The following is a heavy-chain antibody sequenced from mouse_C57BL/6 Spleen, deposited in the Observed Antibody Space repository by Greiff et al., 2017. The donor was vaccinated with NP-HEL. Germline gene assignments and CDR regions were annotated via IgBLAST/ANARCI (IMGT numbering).Heavy chain of an antibody. CDR3: AGYDDYFDY. D-gene: IGHD2-2*01. V-gene: IGHV1-72*01. J-gene: IGHJ2*01. CDR2: IDPNSGGT. CDR1: GYTFTSYW. Sequence: QQSCKASGYTFTSYWMHWVKQRPGRGLEWIGRIDPNSGGTKYNEKFKSKATLTVDKPSSTAYMQLSSLTSEDSAVYYCAGYDDYFDYWGQGTTLTVSS.